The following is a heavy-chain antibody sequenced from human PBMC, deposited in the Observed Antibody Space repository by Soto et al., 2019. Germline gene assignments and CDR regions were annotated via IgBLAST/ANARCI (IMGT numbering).Heavy chain of an antibody. J-gene: IGHJ5*02. D-gene: IGHD4-17*01. Sequence: QVQLVQSGAEVKKPGSSVKVSCKASGGTFSSYAISWVQQAPGQGLEWMGGIIPIFGTANYAQKFQGRVTITAEKSTSSASMELSSLRSEDTAVYYCARDPPVVAYGDYVLDPWCQGTLLTVSS. CDR2: IIPIFGTA. V-gene: IGHV1-69*06. CDR3: ARDPPVVAYGDYVLDP. CDR1: GGTFSSYA.